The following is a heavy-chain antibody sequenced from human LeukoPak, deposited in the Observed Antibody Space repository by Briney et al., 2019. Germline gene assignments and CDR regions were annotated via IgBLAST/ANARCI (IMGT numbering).Heavy chain of an antibody. Sequence: KPSETLSLTCTVPGGSISSSSYYWGWGRPPPREGAEGVGSIYYSGSTYYNPSLKSRVTISVDTSKNQFSLKLSSVTAADTAVYYCARSDNWNYSFWFDPWGQGTLVTVSS. J-gene: IGHJ5*02. CDR3: ARSDNWNYSFWFDP. D-gene: IGHD1-7*01. CDR1: GGSISSSSYY. V-gene: IGHV4-39*01. CDR2: IYYSGST.